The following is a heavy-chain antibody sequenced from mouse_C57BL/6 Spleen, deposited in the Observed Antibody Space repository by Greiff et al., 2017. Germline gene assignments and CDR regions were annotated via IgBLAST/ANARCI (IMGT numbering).Heavy chain of an antibody. CDR1: GYTFTSYW. D-gene: IGHD1-1*01. CDR3: GSATYWYFDV. J-gene: IGHJ1*03. Sequence: QVQLQQPGAELVKPGASVKLSCKASGYTFTSYWMHWVKQRPGRGLEWIGRIDPNSGGTKYNEKFKSKATLTVDKPSSTAYMQLSSPTSEDSAVYYCGSATYWYFDVWGTGTTVTVSS. V-gene: IGHV1-72*01. CDR2: IDPNSGGT.